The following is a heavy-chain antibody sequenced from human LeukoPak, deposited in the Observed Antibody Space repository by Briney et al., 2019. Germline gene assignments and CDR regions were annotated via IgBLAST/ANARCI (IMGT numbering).Heavy chain of an antibody. Sequence: SETLSLTCPVSGASISSYYWSWIRQPAGRGLEWIGRIYTSGSTNYNPSLKSRVTMSVDTSKNQFSLKLSSVTAADTAVYYCASARSEYSNLGYWGQGTLVTVSS. CDR1: GASISSYY. CDR2: IYTSGST. V-gene: IGHV4-4*07. CDR3: ASARSEYSNLGY. D-gene: IGHD4-11*01. J-gene: IGHJ4*02.